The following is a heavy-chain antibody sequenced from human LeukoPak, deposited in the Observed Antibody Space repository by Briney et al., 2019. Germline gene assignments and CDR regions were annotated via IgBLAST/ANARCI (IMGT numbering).Heavy chain of an antibody. CDR1: GYTFTSYY. J-gene: IGHJ4*02. CDR2: INPSGGST. V-gene: IGHV1-46*01. Sequence: ASVKVSCKASGYTFTSYYMHWVRQAPGQGLGWMGIINPSGGSTSYAQKFQGRVTMTRDMSTSTVYMELSSLRSEDTAVYYCARAFKTGAFDYWGQGTLVTVSS. CDR3: ARAFKTGAFDY.